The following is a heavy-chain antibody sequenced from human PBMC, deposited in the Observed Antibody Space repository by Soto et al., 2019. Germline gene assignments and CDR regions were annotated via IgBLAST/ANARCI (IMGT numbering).Heavy chain of an antibody. CDR3: AKPVLRDAGYYYAMDV. CDR1: GFIFSSYA. V-gene: IGHV3-23*01. J-gene: IGHJ6*02. Sequence: PGGSLRLSCAASGFIFSSYAMSWVRQAPGKGLEWVSSIRVSGDTFYADSVKGRFTISRDNSKNTVYLQMNSLRAEDTAVYYCAKPVLRDAGYYYAMDVWGQGTTVTVSS. CDR2: IRVSGDT.